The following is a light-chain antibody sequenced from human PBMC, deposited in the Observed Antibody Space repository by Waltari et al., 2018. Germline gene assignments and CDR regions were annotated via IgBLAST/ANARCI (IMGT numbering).Light chain of an antibody. V-gene: IGKV3-20*01. Sequence: EIVLTQSPATLSLSPGERATLSCRASQRVSSSLAWYQQRPGQAPRLLIYGSSSRATGITERFSGSGSGTDLTLTISSLEPEDFAVYYCQQYSSWPPLTFGGGTKVEIK. CDR1: QRVSSS. CDR2: GSS. CDR3: QQYSSWPPLT. J-gene: IGKJ4*01.